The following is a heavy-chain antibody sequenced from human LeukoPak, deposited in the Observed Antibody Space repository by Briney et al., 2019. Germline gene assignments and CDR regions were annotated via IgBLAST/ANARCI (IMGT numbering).Heavy chain of an antibody. Sequence: PGGSLRLSCAASGFTFSSYCMRWVRQAPGKGLEWVANIKQDGSKKYYVDSVKGRFTISRDNAKNSLYLQMNSLRAEDTAVYYCARGAYDFWSGYYDRDEYFQPWGQGTLVTVSS. CDR3: ARGAYDFWSGYYDRDEYFQP. CDR2: IKQDGSKK. V-gene: IGHV3-7*01. J-gene: IGHJ1*01. D-gene: IGHD3-3*01. CDR1: GFTFSSYC.